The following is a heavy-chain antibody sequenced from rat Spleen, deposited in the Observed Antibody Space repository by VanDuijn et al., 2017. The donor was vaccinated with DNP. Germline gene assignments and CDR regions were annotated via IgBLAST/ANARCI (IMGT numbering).Heavy chain of an antibody. CDR1: GFTFNNYW. CDR3: TSNPHTRTAAPFDY. V-gene: IGHV5-31*01. Sequence: EVQLVESGGGLVQPGGSLRLSCVVSGFTFNNYWMTWIRQAPGKGLEWVASITNTGGTTYYPDSVKGRLIIPSDNAKSTLYLQVNSLRSENTATYYCTSNPHTRTAAPFDYWGQGVMVTVSS. J-gene: IGHJ2*01. CDR2: ITNTGGTT. D-gene: IGHD1-7*01.